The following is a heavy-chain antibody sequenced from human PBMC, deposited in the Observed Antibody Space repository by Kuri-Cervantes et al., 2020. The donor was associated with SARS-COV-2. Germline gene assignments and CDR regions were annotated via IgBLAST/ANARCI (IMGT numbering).Heavy chain of an antibody. V-gene: IGHV3-15*01. CDR2: IKSKTDGGTT. D-gene: IGHD3-16*01. J-gene: IGHJ5*02. CDR1: GFTFSNAW. Sequence: GESLKISCAAPGFTFSNAWMSWVRQAPGKGLEWVGRIKSKTDGGTTDYAAPVKGRFTISRDDSKNTLYLQMNSLKTEDTAVYYCTMGDWFDPWGQGTLVTVSS. CDR3: TMGDWFDP.